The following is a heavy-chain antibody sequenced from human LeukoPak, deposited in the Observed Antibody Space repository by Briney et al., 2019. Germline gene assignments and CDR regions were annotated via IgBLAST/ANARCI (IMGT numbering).Heavy chain of an antibody. V-gene: IGHV3-7*01. J-gene: IGHJ6*03. Sequence: GGSLRLSCAAYGFTFSDYWMSWVRQAPGKGPEWVANIKYDGREKWYVDSVKGRFTISRDNAKNSLYLQMNSLRAEDTAVYYCAREPVRMRFMDVWGKGTTVTVSS. CDR2: IKYDGREK. CDR1: GFTFSDYW. CDR3: AREPVRMRFMDV.